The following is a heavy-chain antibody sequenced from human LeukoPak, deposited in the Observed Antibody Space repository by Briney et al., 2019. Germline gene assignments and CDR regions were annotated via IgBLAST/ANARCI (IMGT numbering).Heavy chain of an antibody. D-gene: IGHD3-10*01. CDR2: INHSGST. CDR3: ARGRGLLWFSDSGYYMDV. J-gene: IGHJ6*03. CDR1: GESFSGYY. Sequence: SETLSLTCAVYGESFSGYYWSWIRQPPGKGLEWVGEINHSGSTNYNPSLKSRVTISVDTSKNQFSLKLSSVTAADTAVYYCARGRGLLWFSDSGYYMDVWGKGTTVTVSS. V-gene: IGHV4-34*01.